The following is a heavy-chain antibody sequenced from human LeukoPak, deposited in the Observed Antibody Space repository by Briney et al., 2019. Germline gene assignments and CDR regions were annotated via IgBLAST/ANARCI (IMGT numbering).Heavy chain of an antibody. Sequence: GGSLRLSCAASGFTFSSYAMHWVRQAPGKGLEWVAVISYDGSNKYYADSVKGRFTISRDNSKNTLYLQMNSLRAEDTAVFYCAKDLQGVVVPAAMGYWGQGTLVTVSS. V-gene: IGHV3-30-3*01. CDR3: AKDLQGVVVPAAMGY. D-gene: IGHD2-2*01. CDR1: GFTFSSYA. CDR2: ISYDGSNK. J-gene: IGHJ4*02.